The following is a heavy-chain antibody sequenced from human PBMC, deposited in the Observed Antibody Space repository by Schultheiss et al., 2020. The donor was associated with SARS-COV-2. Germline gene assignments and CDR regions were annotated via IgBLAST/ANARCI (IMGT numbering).Heavy chain of an antibody. CDR3: ARDPSLYDFWSGYTPSGMDV. J-gene: IGHJ6*02. D-gene: IGHD3-3*01. V-gene: IGHV3-7*01. CDR1: GFTFSSYW. CDR2: IKQDGSEK. Sequence: GGSLRLSCAASGFTFSSYWMSWVRQAPGKGLEWVANIKQDGSEKYYVDSVKGRFTISRDNAKNSLYLQMNSLRAEDTAVYYCARDPSLYDFWSGYTPSGMDVWGQGTTVTVSS.